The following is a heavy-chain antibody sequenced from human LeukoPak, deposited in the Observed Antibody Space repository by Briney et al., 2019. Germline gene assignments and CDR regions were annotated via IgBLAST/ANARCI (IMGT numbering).Heavy chain of an antibody. Sequence: GGSLRLSCAASGFTFSSYSMNWVRQAPGKGLEWVSSISSSSSYIYYADSVKGRFTISRDNARNSLYLQMNSLRAEDTAVYYCARDPSPLVDTAMAYDYWGQGTLVTVSS. CDR2: ISSSSSYI. J-gene: IGHJ4*02. CDR3: ARDPSPLVDTAMAYDY. CDR1: GFTFSSYS. D-gene: IGHD5-18*01. V-gene: IGHV3-21*01.